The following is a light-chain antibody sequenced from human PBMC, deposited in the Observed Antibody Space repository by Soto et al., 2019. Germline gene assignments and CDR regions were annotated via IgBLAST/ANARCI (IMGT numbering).Light chain of an antibody. CDR3: QQYGRSPFT. V-gene: IGKV3-20*01. CDR2: GAS. Sequence: EIVLTQSPGTLSFSPGERATLSCRASQSVSSNNLAWYQQRPGQAPRVVIYGASTRATGIPERFSGSGSGTDFTLTISRLEPEDFAVYYCQQYGRSPFTFGPGPKVDIK. CDR1: QSVSSNN. J-gene: IGKJ3*01.